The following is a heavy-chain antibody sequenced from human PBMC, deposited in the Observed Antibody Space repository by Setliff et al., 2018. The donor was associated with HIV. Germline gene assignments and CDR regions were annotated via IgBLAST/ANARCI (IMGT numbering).Heavy chain of an antibody. Sequence: PGGSLRLSCAASGFTFSSYPMSWVRQSPGKGPEWVSAISDGGGSTYYAVSVKGRFTISRDNSKNTLYLQMNSLRVEDTAVYFCARDDRWVYNDYLDYWGQGTLVTVSS. D-gene: IGHD3-10*01. CDR2: ISDGGGST. J-gene: IGHJ4*02. V-gene: IGHV3-23*01. CDR3: ARDDRWVYNDYLDY. CDR1: GFTFSSYP.